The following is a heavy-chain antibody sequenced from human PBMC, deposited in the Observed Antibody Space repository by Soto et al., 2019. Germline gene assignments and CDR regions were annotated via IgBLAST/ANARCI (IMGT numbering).Heavy chain of an antibody. Sequence: PXGFLKVSIKGSGYIFTSYGIGGVGQMPGKGLEWMGIIYPGDSDTRYSPSFQGQVTISADKSISTAYLQWSSLRASDTAMYYCARHARTTPYYYDSSGYSVFDYWGQGTLVTVSS. D-gene: IGHD3-22*01. CDR1: GYIFTSYG. J-gene: IGHJ4*02. CDR3: ARHARTTPYYYDSSGYSVFDY. V-gene: IGHV5-51*01. CDR2: IYPGDSDT.